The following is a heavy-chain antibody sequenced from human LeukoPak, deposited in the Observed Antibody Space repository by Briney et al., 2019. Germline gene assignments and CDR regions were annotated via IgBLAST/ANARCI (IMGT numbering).Heavy chain of an antibody. Sequence: PGGSLRLSCAASGFTFSSYGMHWVRQAPGKGLEWVAFIRYDGSNKYYADSVKGRFTISRDNSKNTLYLQMNSLRAEDTAVYYCAKLHSSGWERDFDYWGQGTLVTVSS. CDR2: IRYDGSNK. J-gene: IGHJ4*02. CDR3: AKLHSSGWERDFDY. D-gene: IGHD6-19*01. CDR1: GFTFSSYG. V-gene: IGHV3-30*02.